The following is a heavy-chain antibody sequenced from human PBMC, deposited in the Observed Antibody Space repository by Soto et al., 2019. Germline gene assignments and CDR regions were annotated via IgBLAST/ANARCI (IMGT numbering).Heavy chain of an antibody. V-gene: IGHV4-39*01. D-gene: IGHD3-22*01. J-gene: IGHJ4*02. CDR2: IYYSGST. Sequence: ASETLSLTCTVSGGSLPRSSYYWGWVRQPPGKGLEWIGNIYYSGSTYYNPSLKSRVTISVDTSKNQFSLKLSSVTAADTAVYYCMLGSGWKDFDYWGQGTLVTVSP. CDR1: GGSLPRSSYY. CDR3: MLGSGWKDFDY.